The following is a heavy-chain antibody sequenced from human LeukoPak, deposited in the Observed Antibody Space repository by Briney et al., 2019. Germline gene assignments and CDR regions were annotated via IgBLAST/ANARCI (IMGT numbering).Heavy chain of an antibody. J-gene: IGHJ3*02. Sequence: PSETLSLTCTVSGASITSDLWSWLRQPAGKGLEWIGRIYTSASTNYSPSFKGRATISIDRSKSQFSLNLPSVTAADTAVYYCARDRIWNDAGHDPFDIWGQGTMVAVSS. V-gene: IGHV4-4*07. D-gene: IGHD1-1*01. CDR2: IYTSAST. CDR3: ARDRIWNDAGHDPFDI. CDR1: GASITSDL.